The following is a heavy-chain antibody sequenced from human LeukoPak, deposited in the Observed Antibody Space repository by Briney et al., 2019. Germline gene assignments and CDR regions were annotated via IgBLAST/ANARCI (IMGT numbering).Heavy chain of an antibody. J-gene: IGHJ4*02. CDR1: GYTFTGYY. V-gene: IGHV1-2*02. CDR3: ARGVTIFGVVIVYFDY. CDR2: GNPSSGGT. Sequence: ASVKVSCKASGYTFTGYYMHWVRQAPGQGLEWMGWGNPSSGGTNYAQKFQGRVTMTRDTSISTAYMELSRLRSDDTAVYYCARGVTIFGVVIVYFDYWGQGTLVTVSS. D-gene: IGHD3-3*01.